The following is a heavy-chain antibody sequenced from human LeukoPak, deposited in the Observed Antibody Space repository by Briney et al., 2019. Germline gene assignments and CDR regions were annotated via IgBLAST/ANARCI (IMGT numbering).Heavy chain of an antibody. D-gene: IGHD6-13*01. CDR3: ARGAIAAAGTTSLAFDI. J-gene: IGHJ3*02. CDR2: IYSGGST. CDR1: GFTVSSNY. V-gene: IGHV3-53*01. Sequence: GGSLRLSCAASGFTVSSNYMTWVRQAPGKGLEWVPVIYSGGSTYYADSVKGRFTISRDNAKNSLYLQMNSLRAEDTAVYYCARGAIAAAGTTSLAFDIWGQGTMVTVSS.